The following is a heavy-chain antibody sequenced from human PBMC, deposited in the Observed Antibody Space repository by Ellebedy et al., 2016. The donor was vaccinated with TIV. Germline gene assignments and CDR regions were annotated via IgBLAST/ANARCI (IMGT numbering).Heavy chain of an antibody. CDR3: ARGCTLYCGSGRLDY. J-gene: IGHJ4*02. D-gene: IGHD3-10*01. Sequence: MPSETLSLTCTVSGDSISGYYWSWIRQPPGKGLEWIWEINHSGSTNYNPSLKSRVTISVDTSKNQFSLKLSSVTAADTAVYYCARGCTLYCGSGRLDYWGQGTLVTVSS. CDR2: INHSGST. V-gene: IGHV4-34*01. CDR1: GDSISGYY.